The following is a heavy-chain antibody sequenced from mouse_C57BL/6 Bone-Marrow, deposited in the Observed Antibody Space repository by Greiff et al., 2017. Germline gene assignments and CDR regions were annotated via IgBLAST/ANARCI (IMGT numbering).Heavy chain of an antibody. J-gene: IGHJ3*01. D-gene: IGHD1-1*01. V-gene: IGHV1-52*01. CDR2: IDPSDSET. Sequence: VQLQQPGAELVRPGSSVKLSCKASGYTFTSYWMHWVKQRPIQGLEWIGNIDPSDSETHYNQKFKDKATLTVYKSSSTSYMQLSSLTAEDSAVYYCARFSRRFAYWGQGTLGTVSS. CDR3: ARFSRRFAY. CDR1: GYTFTSYW.